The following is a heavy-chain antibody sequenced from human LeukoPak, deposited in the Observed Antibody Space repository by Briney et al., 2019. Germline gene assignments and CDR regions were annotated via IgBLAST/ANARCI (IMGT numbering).Heavy chain of an antibody. Sequence: PSETLSLTCAVSGYSISSGYYWGWIRQPPGKGLEWIGSIYHSGSTYYNPSLKSRVTISVDTSKNKFSLKLRSVTAADTAVYYCARLGVVAAYSGYWGQGTLVTVSS. V-gene: IGHV4-38-2*01. J-gene: IGHJ4*02. CDR3: ARLGVVAAYSGY. CDR2: IYHSGST. CDR1: GYSISSGYY. D-gene: IGHD2-15*01.